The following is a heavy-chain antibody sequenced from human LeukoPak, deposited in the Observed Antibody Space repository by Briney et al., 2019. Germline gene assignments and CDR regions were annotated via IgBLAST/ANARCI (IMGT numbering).Heavy chain of an antibody. D-gene: IGHD6-6*01. Sequence: PSETLSLTCAVYGGSFSGYCWSWIRQPPGKGLEWIGEINHSGSTNYNPSLKSRVTISVDTSKNQFSLKLSSVTAADTAVYYCARGKIAARPKSGFDYWGQGTLVTVSS. J-gene: IGHJ4*02. CDR3: ARGKIAARPKSGFDY. V-gene: IGHV4-34*01. CDR2: INHSGST. CDR1: GGSFSGYC.